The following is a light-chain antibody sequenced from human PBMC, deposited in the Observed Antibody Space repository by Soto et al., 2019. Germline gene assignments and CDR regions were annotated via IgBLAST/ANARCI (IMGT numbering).Light chain of an antibody. CDR1: TSNIGSKT. J-gene: IGLJ1*01. CDR2: STN. V-gene: IGLV1-44*01. Sequence: QSVLTQPPSASGTPGQSVTISCSGSTSNIGSKTVSWYQQLPGAAPKLLIYSTNQWPSGVPDRFSGSKSGTSASLTISGLQSEDEADYYCAKWDDSLNGLYVFGPGTKVTVL. CDR3: AKWDDSLNGLYV.